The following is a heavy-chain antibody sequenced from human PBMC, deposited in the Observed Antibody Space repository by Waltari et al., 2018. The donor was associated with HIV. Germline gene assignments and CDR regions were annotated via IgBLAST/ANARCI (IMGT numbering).Heavy chain of an antibody. CDR3: ARCETVVTPFINKYLGLDV. CDR2: ISATGTTI. V-gene: IGHV3-48*01. CDR1: GLPLRDYS. Sequence: VQLVESGGKLVQPGVSPRLPCLASGLPLRDYSMTWVRPGPGKGLEWVAYISATGTTIFYANSVKGRFTVSRDNVENSLYLDMSSLRAEDTGDYYCARCETVVTPFINKYLGLDVWGPGTTVTVSS. D-gene: IGHD2-15*01. J-gene: IGHJ6*02.